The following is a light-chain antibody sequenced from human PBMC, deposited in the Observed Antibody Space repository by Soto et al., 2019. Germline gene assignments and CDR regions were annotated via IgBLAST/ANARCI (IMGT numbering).Light chain of an antibody. CDR1: QGISGY. V-gene: IGKV1-9*01. J-gene: IGKJ2*01. Sequence: DIQLTQSPSFLSASVGDRVTVTCRASQGISGYLAWYQQKPGKAPKLLIYATSTLQSGVPSRFSGRGSGTEFTLTISSLKPEDFATYYCQQLYSYPVTFGQGTKLEIK. CDR3: QQLYSYPVT. CDR2: ATS.